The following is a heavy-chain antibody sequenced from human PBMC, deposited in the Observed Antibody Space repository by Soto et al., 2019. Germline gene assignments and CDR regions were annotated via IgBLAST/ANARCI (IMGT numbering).Heavy chain of an antibody. V-gene: IGHV4-31*03. CDR2: IYYSGST. Sequence: QVQLQESGPGLVKPSQTLSLTCTVSGGSISSGGYYWSWIRQHPGKGLEWIGYIYYSGSTYYNPSLKSRVTISVDTSKNQFSLKLSSVTAADTAVYYCARYCRSTSCYDFAFDIWGQGTMVTVSS. D-gene: IGHD2-2*01. CDR3: ARYCRSTSCYDFAFDI. J-gene: IGHJ3*02. CDR1: GGSISSGGYY.